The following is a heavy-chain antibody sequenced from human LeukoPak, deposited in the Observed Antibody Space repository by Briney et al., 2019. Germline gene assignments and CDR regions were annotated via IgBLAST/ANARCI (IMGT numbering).Heavy chain of an antibody. Sequence: GESLKISCKGSGYSFTSYWIAWVRQMPGKGLEWMGIIYPGDSDTRYSPSFQGQVTISADKSINTAYLQWRSLKASDTAMYYCARHISGIYNVDFDYWGQGTLVTVSS. J-gene: IGHJ4*02. CDR3: ARHISGIYNVDFDY. CDR1: GYSFTSYW. CDR2: IYPGDSDT. D-gene: IGHD5-24*01. V-gene: IGHV5-51*01.